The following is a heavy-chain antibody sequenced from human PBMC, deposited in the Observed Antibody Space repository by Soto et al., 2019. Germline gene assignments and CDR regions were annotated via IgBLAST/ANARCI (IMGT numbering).Heavy chain of an antibody. Sequence: QVQLQESGPGLVKPSQTLSLTCTVSGGSISSGGYYWSWIRQHPGKGLEWIGYIYYSGSTYYNPSLKSRVTISVDTSKNQFSLKLSSVTVADTAVYYCAREGEGLARFPFYWGQGTLVTVSS. CDR1: GGSISSGGYY. V-gene: IGHV4-31*03. CDR3: AREGEGLARFPFY. CDR2: IYYSGST. D-gene: IGHD3-10*01. J-gene: IGHJ4*02.